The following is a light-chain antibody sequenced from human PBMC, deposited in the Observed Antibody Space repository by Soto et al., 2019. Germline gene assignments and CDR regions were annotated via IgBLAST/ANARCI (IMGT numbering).Light chain of an antibody. CDR1: QSVRNSY. V-gene: IGKV3-20*01. CDR2: GAS. CDR3: QQYGSSPYT. J-gene: IGKJ2*01. Sequence: ENVLTQSPGTLSLSPGERATLSCRASQSVRNSYLVWFQQKPGQAPRLLIYGASIRATGIPDRFSGSESGTDFTLTISRLAPEEFSVYYCQQYGSSPYTFGQGTKLEIK.